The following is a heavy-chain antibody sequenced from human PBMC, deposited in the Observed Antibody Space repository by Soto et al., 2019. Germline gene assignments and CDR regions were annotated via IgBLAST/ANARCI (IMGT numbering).Heavy chain of an antibody. CDR3: ARERWVLRFLEWFPTMDV. V-gene: IGHV1-3*01. CDR1: GYTFTSYA. CDR2: INAGNGNT. J-gene: IGHJ6*03. D-gene: IGHD3-3*01. Sequence: ASVKVSCKASGYTFTSYAMHWVRQAPGQRLEWMGWINAGNGNTKYSQKFQGRVTITRDTSASTAYMELSSLRSEDTAVYYCARERWVLRFLEWFPTMDVWGKGTTVTVSS.